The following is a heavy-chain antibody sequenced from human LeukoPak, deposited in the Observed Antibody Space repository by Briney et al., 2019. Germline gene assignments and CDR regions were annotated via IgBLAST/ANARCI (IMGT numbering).Heavy chain of an antibody. CDR2: IRYDGSNK. J-gene: IGHJ3*02. Sequence: GGSLRLSCAASGFTFSSYGMHWVRQAPGKGLEWVAIIRYDGSNKNYADSVKGRFTISRDNSKNTLYLQMNSLRAEDTAVYYCARDLPLAVAGTGAFDIWGQGTMVTVSS. D-gene: IGHD6-19*01. CDR3: ARDLPLAVAGTGAFDI. CDR1: GFTFSSYG. V-gene: IGHV3-30*02.